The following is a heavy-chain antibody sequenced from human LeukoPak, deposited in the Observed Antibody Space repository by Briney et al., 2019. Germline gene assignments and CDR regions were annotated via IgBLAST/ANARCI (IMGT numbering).Heavy chain of an antibody. CDR3: ARARIYYDSSGPPDY. J-gene: IGHJ4*02. CDR2: INPSGGST. CDR1: GYTFTDCY. V-gene: IGHV1-46*01. D-gene: IGHD3-22*01. Sequence: GASVKVSCKASGYTFTDCYIHWVRQAPGQGLEWMGIINPSGGSTSYAQKFQGRVTMTRDTSTSTVYMELSSLRSEDTAVYYCARARIYYDSSGPPDYWGQGTLVTVSS.